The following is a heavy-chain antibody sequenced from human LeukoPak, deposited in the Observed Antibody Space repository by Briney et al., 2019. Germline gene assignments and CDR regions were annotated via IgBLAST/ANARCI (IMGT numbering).Heavy chain of an antibody. CDR2: IYYSGST. CDR3: ARGATYYYDSSGYGFDY. V-gene: IGHV4-61*01. Sequence: SETLSLTCTVSGYSISSGYYWSWIRQPPGQGLEWIGYIYYSGSTNYNPSLKSRVTISVDTSKNQFSLKLSSVTAADTAVYYCARGATYYYDSSGYGFDYWGQGTLVTVSS. CDR1: GYSISSGYY. D-gene: IGHD3-22*01. J-gene: IGHJ4*02.